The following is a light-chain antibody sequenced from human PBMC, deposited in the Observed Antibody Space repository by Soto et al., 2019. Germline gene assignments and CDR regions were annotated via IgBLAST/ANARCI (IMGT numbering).Light chain of an antibody. CDR2: GNS. CDR3: QSYDSSLSAYV. CDR1: SSNIGAGYG. Sequence: QSELTQPPSVSGAPGQRVTISCTGSSSNIGAGYGVHWYQQLPKTAPKLLIDGNSNRPSGVPDRFSASKSGTSASLAITGLQAEDEADYYCQSYDSSLSAYVFGTGTKVTVL. V-gene: IGLV1-40*01. J-gene: IGLJ1*01.